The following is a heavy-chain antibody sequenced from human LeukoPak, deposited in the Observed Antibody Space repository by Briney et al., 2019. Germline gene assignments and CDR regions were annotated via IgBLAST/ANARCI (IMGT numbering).Heavy chain of an antibody. D-gene: IGHD3-22*01. Sequence: ASVKVSCKASGYTFTGYYMHWVRQAPGQGLEWMGWINPNSGGTNYAQKFQGRVTMTRDTSISTAYMELSRLRSDDTAVYSCARDGSDYDSSGYFDNWFDPWGQGTLVTVSS. CDR3: ARDGSDYDSSGYFDNWFDP. V-gene: IGHV1-2*02. CDR1: GYTFTGYY. CDR2: INPNSGGT. J-gene: IGHJ5*02.